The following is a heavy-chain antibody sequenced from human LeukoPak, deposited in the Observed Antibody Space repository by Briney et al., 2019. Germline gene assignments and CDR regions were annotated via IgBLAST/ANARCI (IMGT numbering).Heavy chain of an antibody. CDR3: ARDREVLRFLEWLSTSDY. CDR1: GFTFSSYA. CDR2: ISSSGSTI. J-gene: IGHJ4*02. Sequence: GSLRLSCAASGFTFSSYAMSWIRQAPGKGLEWVSYISSSGSTIYYADSVKGRFTISRDNAKNSLYLQMNSLRAEDAAVYYCARDREVLRFLEWLSTSDYWGQGTLVTVSS. V-gene: IGHV3-11*01. D-gene: IGHD3-3*01.